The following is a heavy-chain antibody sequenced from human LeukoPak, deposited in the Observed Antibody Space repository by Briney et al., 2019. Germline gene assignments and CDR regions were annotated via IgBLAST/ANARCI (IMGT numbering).Heavy chain of an antibody. CDR1: GFTVSSNY. J-gene: IGHJ4*02. V-gene: IGHV3-21*01. Sequence: GGSLRLSCAASGFTVSSNYMSWVRQAPGKGLEWVSSISSSSSYIYYADSVKGRFTISRDNAKNSLYLQMNSLRAEDTAVYYCAREEDSYYDSSGYSPFDYWGQGTLVTVSS. CDR3: AREEDSYYDSSGYSPFDY. D-gene: IGHD3-22*01. CDR2: ISSSSSYI.